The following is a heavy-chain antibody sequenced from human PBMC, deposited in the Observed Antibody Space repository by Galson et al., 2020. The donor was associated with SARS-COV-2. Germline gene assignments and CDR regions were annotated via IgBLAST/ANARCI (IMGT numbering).Heavy chain of an antibody. J-gene: IGHJ4*02. Sequence: SETLSLTCTVSGGSIDSSLFYWGWIRQAPGKGLEWLGTVFHRGNTYYNPSLKSRLTISVDTSNNQFSLSLTSVTAADTAIYFCARRNYYFDNWGQGALVTVSS. V-gene: IGHV4-39*01. CDR3: ARRNYYFDN. CDR1: GGSIDSSLFY. CDR2: VFHRGNT.